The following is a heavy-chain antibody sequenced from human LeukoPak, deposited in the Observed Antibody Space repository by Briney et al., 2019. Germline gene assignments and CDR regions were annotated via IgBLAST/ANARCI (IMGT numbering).Heavy chain of an antibody. CDR3: ARVRQLAPQYYMDV. Sequence: PSDNLSLTCAVSGGSISSGGYSWSWLPQPPGKGLEWIGYIYHSGSTYYNPSLKSRVTISVDRSKNQFSLKLSSVTAADTAVYYCARVRQLAPQYYMDVWGKGTTVTVSS. CDR2: IYHSGST. CDR1: GGSISSGGYS. J-gene: IGHJ6*03. V-gene: IGHV4-30-2*01. D-gene: IGHD1-1*01.